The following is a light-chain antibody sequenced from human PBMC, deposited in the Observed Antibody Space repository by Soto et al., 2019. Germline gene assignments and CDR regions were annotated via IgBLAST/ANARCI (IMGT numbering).Light chain of an antibody. CDR1: QSISSW. J-gene: IGKJ1*01. V-gene: IGKV1-5*03. CDR2: KAS. CDR3: QQSNSYSRT. Sequence: DIQMTQSPSTLSTSVGDRVTITCRASQSISSWLAWYQQKPGKAPKLLIYKASSLESGVPPRFSGSGSGKELTLTLRILQPDDFATYYRQQSNSYSRTFGQGTKVEI.